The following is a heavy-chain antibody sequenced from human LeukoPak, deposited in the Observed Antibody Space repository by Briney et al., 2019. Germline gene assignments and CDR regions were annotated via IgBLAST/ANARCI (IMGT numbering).Heavy chain of an antibody. Sequence: GGSLRLSCAASEFTFSSYAMGWVRQAPGKGPEWVSSISGSGGHTYFADSVKGRFTISRDNSKNTLDLQMNSLKVEDTAVYYCAKFRYHSNDNNYLDFNYWGQGTLVTVSS. CDR1: EFTFSSYA. V-gene: IGHV3-23*01. CDR2: ISGSGGHT. D-gene: IGHD3-22*01. CDR3: AKFRYHSNDNNYLDFNY. J-gene: IGHJ4*02.